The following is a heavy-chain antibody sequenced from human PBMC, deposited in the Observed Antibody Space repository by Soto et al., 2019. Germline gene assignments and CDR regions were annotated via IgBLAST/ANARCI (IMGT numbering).Heavy chain of an antibody. V-gene: IGHV4-4*02. CDR2: IYHSGST. CDR3: ARYLSRGSYAPWYGMDV. D-gene: IGHD1-26*01. Sequence: QVQLQESGPGLVKPSGTLSLTCAVSGGSISSSNWWSWVRQPPGKGLEWIGEIYHSGSTNYNPSLKSRVNKSVDKSKKRFSLKLSSVTAADTAVYYCARYLSRGSYAPWYGMDVWGQGTTVNVSS. CDR1: GGSISSSNW. J-gene: IGHJ6*01.